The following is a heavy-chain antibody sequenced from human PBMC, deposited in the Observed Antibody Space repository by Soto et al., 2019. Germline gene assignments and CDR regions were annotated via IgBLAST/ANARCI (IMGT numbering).Heavy chain of an antibody. J-gene: IGHJ4*02. D-gene: IGHD6-19*01. CDR2: ISYDGSNK. Sequence: QVQLVESGGGVVQPGRSLRLSCAASGFTFSSYAMHWVRQAPGKGLEWVAVISYDGSNKYYADSVKGRFTISRDNSKNKLYLQMKSLRAEDTAVYYCASWKWRVRGFDYWGQGTLVTVSS. CDR3: ASWKWRVRGFDY. V-gene: IGHV3-30-3*01. CDR1: GFTFSSYA.